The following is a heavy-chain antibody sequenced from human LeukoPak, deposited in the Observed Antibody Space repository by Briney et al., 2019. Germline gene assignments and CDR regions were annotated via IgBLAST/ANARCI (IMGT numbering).Heavy chain of an antibody. D-gene: IGHD1-20*01. CDR3: AKDGVGSDNYHAFDI. CDR2: IWNDGSDQ. J-gene: IGHJ3*02. Sequence: GGSLRLSCATSGFTFRHYGMHWVRQAPGKGLEWVAVIWNDGSDQRYADFVRGRFTVPRDNSNNILYLHMNGLTADDTARYYCAKDGVGSDNYHAFDIWGQGTVVSVSS. V-gene: IGHV3-30*02. CDR1: GFTFRHYG.